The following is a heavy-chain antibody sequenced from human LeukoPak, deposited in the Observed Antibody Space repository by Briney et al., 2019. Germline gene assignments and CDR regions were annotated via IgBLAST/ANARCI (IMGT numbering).Heavy chain of an antibody. CDR3: ARGIVVVPAAIFRYFDY. CDR1: GESFSGYY. CDR2: INHSGST. D-gene: IGHD2-2*02. J-gene: IGHJ4*02. Sequence: PSETLSLTCAVYGESFSGYYWSWIRQPPGKGLEWIGEINHSGSTNYNPSLKSRVTISVDTSKNQFSLKLSSVTAADTAVYYCARGIVVVPAAIFRYFDYWGQGTLVTVSS. V-gene: IGHV4-34*01.